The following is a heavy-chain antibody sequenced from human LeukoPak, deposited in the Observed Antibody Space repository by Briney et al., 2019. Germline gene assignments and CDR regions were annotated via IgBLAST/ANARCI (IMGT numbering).Heavy chain of an antibody. Sequence: PSETLSLTCNVSGGSISSYYWSWIRQPAGKGLEWIGRIYSSGSTNYNPSLKSRVTMSVDMSTNQFSLKPKSVTAADTAVYYCARAGDSSGYEYYFDYWGQGTLVTVSS. V-gene: IGHV4-4*07. D-gene: IGHD3-22*01. J-gene: IGHJ4*02. CDR1: GGSISSYY. CDR3: ARAGDSSGYEYYFDY. CDR2: IYSSGST.